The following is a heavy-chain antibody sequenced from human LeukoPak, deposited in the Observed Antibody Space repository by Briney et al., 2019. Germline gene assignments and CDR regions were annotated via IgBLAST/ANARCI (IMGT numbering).Heavy chain of an antibody. CDR3: ARGWIQLRYSFDI. J-gene: IGHJ3*02. D-gene: IGHD5-24*01. V-gene: IGHV3-11*04. Sequence: PGGSLRLSCAASGSTFSDYYMSWIRQAPGKGLEWVSYISSSGSTIYYADSVKGRFTISRDNSKNTLFLQMNSLRAEDTAVYYCARGWIQLRYSFDIWGQGTMVTVSS. CDR2: ISSSGSTI. CDR1: GSTFSDYY.